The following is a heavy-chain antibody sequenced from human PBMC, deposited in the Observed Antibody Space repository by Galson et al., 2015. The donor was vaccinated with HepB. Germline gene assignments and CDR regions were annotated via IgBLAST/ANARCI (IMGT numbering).Heavy chain of an antibody. J-gene: IGHJ4*02. CDR2: VNIYGSAT. V-gene: IGHV3-74*01. CDR1: GFIFSNYW. CDR3: VNEHCTGGTCYRYFGH. D-gene: IGHD2-15*01. Sequence: SLRLSCAGSGFIFSNYWMHWVRQAPGKGLVWVSRVNIYGSATTYADSVKGRFTVSRDNARSTMYLQMDSLRAEDTAVYYCVNEHCTGGTCYRYFGHWGRGTLVTVAS.